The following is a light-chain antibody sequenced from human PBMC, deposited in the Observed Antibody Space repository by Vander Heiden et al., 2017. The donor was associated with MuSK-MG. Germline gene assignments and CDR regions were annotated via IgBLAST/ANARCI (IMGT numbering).Light chain of an antibody. CDR2: QAT. J-gene: IGLJ1*01. V-gene: IGLV3-1*01. Sequence: SYELTQPPSVSVSPGPTASITCSGDKLGDKYASWYQQKPGQSPVLVIYQATKRPSGIPGRFSGSSSGNTATLTISGTQAMDEDDYYCQAWDSSTGVFGTGTKVTVL. CDR3: QAWDSSTGV. CDR1: KLGDKY.